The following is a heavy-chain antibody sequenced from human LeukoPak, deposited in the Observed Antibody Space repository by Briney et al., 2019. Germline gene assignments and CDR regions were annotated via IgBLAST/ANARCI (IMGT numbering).Heavy chain of an antibody. D-gene: IGHD1-26*01. CDR1: GYIFTSFW. J-gene: IGHJ4*02. Sequence: GESLKISCKGSGYIFTSFWIAWVRQMPGKGLEWMGIIYPDDSDTRYSPSFEGQVTFSAGKSISTAYLQWSSLRASDTAMYYCARGRYSGTYLSYFDYWAQGTLVTVSS. V-gene: IGHV5-51*01. CDR3: ARGRYSGTYLSYFDY. CDR2: IYPDDSDT.